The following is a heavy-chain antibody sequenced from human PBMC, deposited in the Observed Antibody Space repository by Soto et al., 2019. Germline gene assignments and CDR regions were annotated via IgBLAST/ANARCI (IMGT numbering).Heavy chain of an antibody. CDR1: GFTFSSYG. Sequence: PGGSLRLSCAASGFTFSSYGMHWVRQAPGKGLEWVAVIWYDGSNKYYADSVKGRFTISRDNSKNTLYLQMNSLRAEDTAVYYYARDQLPLSLYYGMDVWGQGTTVTVSS. J-gene: IGHJ6*02. CDR3: ARDQLPLSLYYGMDV. D-gene: IGHD2-2*01. CDR2: IWYDGSNK. V-gene: IGHV3-33*01.